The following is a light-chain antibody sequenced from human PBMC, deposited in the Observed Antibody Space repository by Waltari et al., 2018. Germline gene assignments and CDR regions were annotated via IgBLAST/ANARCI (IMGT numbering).Light chain of an antibody. CDR1: SGHSNNI. CDR3: QTGGHGTWV. V-gene: IGLV4-69*01. J-gene: IGLJ3*02. CDR2: VNSDGSH. Sequence: QLVLIQSPSASASLGASIKLTCTLSSGHSNNIIASPQHQQPERGPRYLMKVNSDGSHSRGDGIPDRFSGSSSGAERYLTISSLQSEDEADYYCQTGGHGTWVFGGGTKLTVL.